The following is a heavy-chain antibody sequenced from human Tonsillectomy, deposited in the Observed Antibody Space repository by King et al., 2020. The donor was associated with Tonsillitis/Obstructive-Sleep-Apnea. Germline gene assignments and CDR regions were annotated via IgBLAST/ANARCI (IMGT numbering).Heavy chain of an antibody. Sequence: VQLVESGGGLVQPGGSLRLSCAASGFTVSSNYMSWVRQAPGKGLEWVSVIYSGGSTYYADSVKGRFTISRHNSKNKLYLQMNSLRAEDTSLYYCAKLSGGDSYGRYYYYMDVWGKGTTVTVSS. CDR2: IYSGGST. CDR1: GFTVSSNY. V-gene: IGHV3-53*04. D-gene: IGHD5-18*01. CDR3: AKLSGGDSYGRYYYYMDV. J-gene: IGHJ6*03.